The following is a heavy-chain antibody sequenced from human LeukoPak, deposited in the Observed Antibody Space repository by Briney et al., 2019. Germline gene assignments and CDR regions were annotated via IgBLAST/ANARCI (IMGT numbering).Heavy chain of an antibody. CDR1: GGSFSGYY. CDR2: INHSGST. D-gene: IGHD6-13*01. CDR3: ARNELVPGPRAFDI. J-gene: IGHJ3*02. V-gene: IGHV4-34*01. Sequence: SETLSLTCAVYGGSFSGYYWSWIRQPPGKGLEWIGEINHSGSTNYNPSLKSRVTISVDTSKNQFSLKLSSVTAADTAVYYCARNELVPGPRAFDIWGQGTMVTVSS.